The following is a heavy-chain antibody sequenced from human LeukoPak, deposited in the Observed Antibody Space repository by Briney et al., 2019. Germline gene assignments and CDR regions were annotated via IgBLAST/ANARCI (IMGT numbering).Heavy chain of an antibody. V-gene: IGHV1-69*13. CDR1: GGTFSSYA. CDR2: IIPIFGTA. D-gene: IGHD1-1*01. Sequence: ASVKVSCKASGGTFSSYAISWVRQAPGQGLEWMGGIIPIFGTANYAQKFQGRVTITADESTSTAYMELSSLRSEDTAVYYCAREPRGTYCYYYYMDVWGKGTTVTVSS. CDR3: AREPRGTYCYYYYMDV. J-gene: IGHJ6*03.